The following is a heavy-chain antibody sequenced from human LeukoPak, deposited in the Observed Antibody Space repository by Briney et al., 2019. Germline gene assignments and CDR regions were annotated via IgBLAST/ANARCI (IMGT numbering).Heavy chain of an antibody. CDR1: GGSISSGGYY. D-gene: IGHD2-8*02. J-gene: IGHJ4*02. Sequence: SQTLSLTCTVSGGSISSGGYYWSWIRQHPGKGLEWIGYIYYSGSTYYNPSLKSRVTISVDTSKNQFSLKLSSVTAADTAVYYCARDLTGSQTFDYWGQGTLVTVSS. V-gene: IGHV4-31*03. CDR3: ARDLTGSQTFDY. CDR2: IYYSGST.